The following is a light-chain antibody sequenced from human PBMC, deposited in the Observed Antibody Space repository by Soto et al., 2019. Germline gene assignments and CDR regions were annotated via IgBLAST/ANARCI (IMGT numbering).Light chain of an antibody. J-gene: IGKJ3*01. Sequence: EIVLTQSPATLSLSPGERATLSCRASQSVSSYLAWYQQKPGQAPRLLIYDASNRSTGIPARFSGSGSGTDFTLTIISLEPEDFAVYYCQQRITWPLTFGPGTRVDS. CDR3: QQRITWPLT. CDR2: DAS. V-gene: IGKV3-11*01. CDR1: QSVSSY.